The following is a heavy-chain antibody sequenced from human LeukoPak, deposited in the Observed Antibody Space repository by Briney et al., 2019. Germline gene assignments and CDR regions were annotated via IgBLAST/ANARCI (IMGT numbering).Heavy chain of an antibody. Sequence: PSETLSLTCAVYGGSFSGYYWSWIRQPPGKGLEWIGEINHSGSTNCNPSLKSRVTISVDTSKNQFSLKLSSVTAADTAVYYCRYCYDSSGYNFDYWGQGTLVTVSS. V-gene: IGHV4-34*01. CDR2: INHSGST. CDR1: GGSFSGYY. J-gene: IGHJ4*02. CDR3: RYCYDSSGYNFDY. D-gene: IGHD3-22*01.